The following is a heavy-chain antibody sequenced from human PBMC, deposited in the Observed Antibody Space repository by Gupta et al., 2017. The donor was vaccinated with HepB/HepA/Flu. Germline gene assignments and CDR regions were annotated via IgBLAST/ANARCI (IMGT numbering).Heavy chain of an antibody. J-gene: IGHJ6*02. Sequence: EVQLVESGGGLVQPGGSLRLSCAASGFTVSSNYMSWVRQAPGKGLEWVSVIYSGGSTYYADSVKGRVTIARDNSKNTLYLQMNSLRAEETAVYDCARDRAWPGGAPNYYGMDVGGQGTTVTVSS. CDR1: GFTVSSNY. CDR2: IYSGGST. V-gene: IGHV3-66*01. CDR3: ARDRAWPGGAPNYYGMDV. D-gene: IGHD3-16*01.